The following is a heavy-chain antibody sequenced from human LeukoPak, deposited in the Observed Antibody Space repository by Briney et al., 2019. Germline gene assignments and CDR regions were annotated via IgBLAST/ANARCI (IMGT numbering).Heavy chain of an antibody. J-gene: IGHJ5*02. CDR3: ARDHGSRSRYFDWSPRNWFDP. Sequence: ASVKVSCKASGYTFTGYYMHWVRQAPGQGLEWMGWINPNSGGTNYAQKFQGRVTMTRDTSISTAYMELSRLRSDDTAVYYCARDHGSRSRYFDWSPRNWFDPWGQGTLVTVSS. CDR1: GYTFTGYY. D-gene: IGHD3-9*01. V-gene: IGHV1-2*02. CDR2: INPNSGGT.